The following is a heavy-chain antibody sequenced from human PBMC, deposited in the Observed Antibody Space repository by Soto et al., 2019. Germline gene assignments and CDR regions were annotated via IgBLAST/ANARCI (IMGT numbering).Heavy chain of an antibody. J-gene: IGHJ6*03. CDR1: CGSISSSSYY. CDR2: IYYSGST. CDR3: ARTAYYDFWSGYYGDYYYYYMDV. V-gene: IGHV4-39*07. D-gene: IGHD3-3*01. Sequence: ASETLSLTCTVSCGSISSSSYYWGWIRQPPGKGLEWIGSIYYSGSTYYNPSLKSRVTISVDTSKNQFSLKLSSVTAADTAVYYCARTAYYDFWSGYYGDYYYYYMDVWGKGTTVTVSS.